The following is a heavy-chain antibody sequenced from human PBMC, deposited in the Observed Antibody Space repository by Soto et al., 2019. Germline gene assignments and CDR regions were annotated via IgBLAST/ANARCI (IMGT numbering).Heavy chain of an antibody. CDR3: VRDPQRNDY. D-gene: IGHD2-2*01. V-gene: IGHV1-18*04. CDR1: GYDFSSYG. CDR2: ISASNGNR. Sequence: QVQLVQSGAEVKKPGASVKVSCKASGYDFSSYGISWVRQAPGQGLEWMGWISASNGNRDYAQQFQGRVTMTSDTSRTSPYIELRSLSSDDTSVYYCVRDPQRNDYWGQGTLVNV. J-gene: IGHJ4*02.